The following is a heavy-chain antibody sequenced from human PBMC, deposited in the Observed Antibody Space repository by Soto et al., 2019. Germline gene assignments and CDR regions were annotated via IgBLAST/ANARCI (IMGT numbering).Heavy chain of an antibody. CDR2: IYYSGST. V-gene: IGHV4-59*01. Sequence: SETLSLSCTVSGGSISSYYWSWIRQPPGKGLEWIGYIYYSGSTNYNPSLKSRVTISVDTSKNQFSLKLSSVTAADTAVYYCASEVCSGGSCYPDAFDIWGQGTMVTVSS. CDR3: ASEVCSGGSCYPDAFDI. D-gene: IGHD2-15*01. J-gene: IGHJ3*02. CDR1: GGSISSYY.